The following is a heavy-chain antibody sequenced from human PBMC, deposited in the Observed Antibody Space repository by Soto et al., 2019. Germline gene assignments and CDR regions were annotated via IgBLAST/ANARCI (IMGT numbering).Heavy chain of an antibody. CDR2: ISGSGGST. J-gene: IGHJ4*02. CDR1: GFTFSSYA. Sequence: EVQLLESGGGLVQPGGSLRLSCAASGFTFSSYAMSWVRQAPGKGLEWVSAISGSGGSTYYAYSVKGRFTISRDKSNNPLYLPMNSLRAEDPAVYYCARRSSGWYFDYWGQGTLVTVSS. V-gene: IGHV3-23*01. CDR3: ARRSSGWYFDY. D-gene: IGHD6-19*01.